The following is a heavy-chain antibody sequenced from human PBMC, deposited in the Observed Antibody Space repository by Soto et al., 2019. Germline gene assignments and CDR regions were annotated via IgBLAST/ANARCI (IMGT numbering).Heavy chain of an antibody. CDR3: ATRDSSRFY. CDR2: SHQSGNT. D-gene: IGHD6-13*01. Sequence: QVQLQESGPGLVKPSGTLSLTCAVSGVSISSHDWWTWVRQPPGKGLEWIGESHQSGNTNYNSSLESRVTISVDKSKNQFSLQLSSVTVADTAVYYCATRDSSRFYWGQGTLVTVS. J-gene: IGHJ4*02. CDR1: GVSISSHDW. V-gene: IGHV4-4*02.